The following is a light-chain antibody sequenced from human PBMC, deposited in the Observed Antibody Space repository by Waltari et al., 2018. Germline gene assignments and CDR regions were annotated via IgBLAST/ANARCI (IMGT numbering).Light chain of an antibody. CDR2: LVS. V-gene: IGKV2-28*01. J-gene: IGKJ1*01. Sequence: DIVMTQSPLSLSVTPGEPASTSCRSSQSLLHSSGNTFLDWYLQKPGQAPQPLIYLVSNRASGVPDRFSGSGSGTDFTLKISRVEAEDVGVYFCMQARQTPWTFGQGTKVEIK. CDR3: MQARQTPWT. CDR1: QSLLHSSGNTF.